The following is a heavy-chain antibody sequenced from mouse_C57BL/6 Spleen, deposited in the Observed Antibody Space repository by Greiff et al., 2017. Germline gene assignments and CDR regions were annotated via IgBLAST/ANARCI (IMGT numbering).Heavy chain of an antibody. CDR2: IYPGDGDT. Sequence: QVQLQQSGAELVKPGASVKISCKASGYAFSSYWMNWVKQRPGKGLEWIGQIYPGDGDTNYNGKFKGKATLTADKSSSTAYMQLSSLTSEDSAVYFCARSRGYGSSYGYFDVWGTGTTVTVSS. CDR1: GYAFSSYW. CDR3: ARSRGYGSSYGYFDV. V-gene: IGHV1-80*01. J-gene: IGHJ1*03. D-gene: IGHD1-1*01.